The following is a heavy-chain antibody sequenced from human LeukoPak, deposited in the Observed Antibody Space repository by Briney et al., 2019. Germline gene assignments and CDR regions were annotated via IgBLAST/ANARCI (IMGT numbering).Heavy chain of an antibody. D-gene: IGHD6-19*01. CDR3: ARVAYSSGSRMDV. Sequence: SETLSLTCAVYGGSFSGYYWSWIRQPPGKGLEWIGEINHSGSTNYNPSLKSRVTISVDTSKNQFSLKLSSVTAADTAVYYCARVAYSSGSRMDVWGQGTTVTVSS. J-gene: IGHJ6*02. V-gene: IGHV4-34*01. CDR2: INHSGST. CDR1: GGSFSGYY.